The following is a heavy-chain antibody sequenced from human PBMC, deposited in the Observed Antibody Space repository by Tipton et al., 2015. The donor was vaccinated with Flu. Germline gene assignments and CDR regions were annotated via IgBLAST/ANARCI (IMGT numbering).Heavy chain of an antibody. V-gene: IGHV3-7*01. Sequence: GSLRLSCAATGLTFSSSWMSWVRQAPGKGLEWVADIKQDGSEKYYVDSVKGRFTISRDNAKNSLYLQMNSLRAEDTAVYFCARAALEWQNDYWGQGTLVTVSS. CDR2: IKQDGSEK. CDR1: GLTFSSSW. J-gene: IGHJ4*02. CDR3: ARAALEWQNDY. D-gene: IGHD3-3*01.